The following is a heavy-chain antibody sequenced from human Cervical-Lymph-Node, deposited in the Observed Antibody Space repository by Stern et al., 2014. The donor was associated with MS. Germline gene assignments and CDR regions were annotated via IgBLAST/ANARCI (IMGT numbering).Heavy chain of an antibody. D-gene: IGHD2-8*01. V-gene: IGHV4-30-4*01. CDR3: ARNGLEFTSYYYYGMDA. CDR2: LYYSENS. J-gene: IGHJ6*02. CDR1: GASISSGDYY. Sequence: QVQLQESGPGLVKPSQTLSLTCTVSGASISSGDYYWSWIRQSPGKGLEWIGYLYYSENSYYNPALKSRVSISVDTSRNQFSLTLTSVTAADTAVSYCARNGLEFTSYYYYGMDAWGQGTTVIVSS.